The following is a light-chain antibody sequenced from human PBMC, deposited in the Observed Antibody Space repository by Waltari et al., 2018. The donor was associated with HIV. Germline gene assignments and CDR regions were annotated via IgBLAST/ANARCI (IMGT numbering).Light chain of an antibody. CDR2: WAS. V-gene: IGKV4-1*01. CDR3: QQYGSSPLT. J-gene: IGKJ4*01. Sequence: DIVMTLSPDSLAVALGQMSTINCMSSQSALFTSNNKNYLAWYQQKPGQPPKLLIYWASTRESGVPDRFSGSGSGTDFTLTISRLEPEDFAVYYCQQYGSSPLTFGGGTKVEIK. CDR1: QSALFTSNNKNY.